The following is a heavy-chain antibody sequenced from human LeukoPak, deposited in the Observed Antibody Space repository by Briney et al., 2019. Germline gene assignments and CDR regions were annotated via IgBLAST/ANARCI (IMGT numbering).Heavy chain of an antibody. CDR3: AKARQILVPAADYFDY. Sequence: GGSLRLSCAASGFTFSSYAMSWVRHAPGKGLEWVSAISGSGGSTYYADSVKGRFTISRDNSKNTLYLQMNSLRAEDTAVYYCAKARQILVPAADYFDYWGQGTLVTVSS. CDR1: GFTFSSYA. J-gene: IGHJ4*02. V-gene: IGHV3-23*01. CDR2: ISGSGGST. D-gene: IGHD2-2*01.